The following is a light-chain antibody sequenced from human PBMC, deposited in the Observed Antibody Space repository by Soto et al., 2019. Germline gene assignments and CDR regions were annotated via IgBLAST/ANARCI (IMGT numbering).Light chain of an antibody. Sequence: DIVVTQSPVSLAVSLGERATINCRSSQSVLYSSNNKNYFAWYQQKPGQPPKLLIYWASTRESGVPDRFSSSRSGTDFTLTISSLQAEDVAVYYCQQYYSTPYTFGQGTKLEIK. CDR2: WAS. J-gene: IGKJ2*01. V-gene: IGKV4-1*01. CDR3: QQYYSTPYT. CDR1: QSVLYSSNNKNY.